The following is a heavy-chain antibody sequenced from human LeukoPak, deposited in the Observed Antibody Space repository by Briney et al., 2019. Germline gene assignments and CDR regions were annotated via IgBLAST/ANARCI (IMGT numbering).Heavy chain of an antibody. CDR1: GFNFNAYS. CDR3: ARSTEWFADY. D-gene: IGHD3-3*01. CDR2: MTSDSNTI. J-gene: IGHJ4*02. Sequence: GGSLRLSCAASGFNFNAYSMNWVRQAPGKGLEWISYMTSDSNTIYYADSVRGRFTISRDNAKKSVYLELSNLRADDTAMYYCARSTEWFADYWGQGTLVTVSS. V-gene: IGHV3-48*01.